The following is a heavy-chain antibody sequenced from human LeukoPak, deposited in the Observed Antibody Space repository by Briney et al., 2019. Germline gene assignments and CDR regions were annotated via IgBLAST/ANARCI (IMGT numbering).Heavy chain of an antibody. CDR2: IYSGGST. CDR1: GFTVSSNY. V-gene: IGHV3-66*01. Sequence: GGSLRLSCAASGFTVSSNYMSWVRQAPGKGLEWVSVIYSGGSTYYADSVKGRFTISRDNSKNTLYLQMNSLRAEDTAVYYCARDTTIAAAGDYYYYGMDVWAKGPRSPSP. CDR3: ARDTTIAAAGDYYYYGMDV. D-gene: IGHD6-13*01. J-gene: IGHJ6*02.